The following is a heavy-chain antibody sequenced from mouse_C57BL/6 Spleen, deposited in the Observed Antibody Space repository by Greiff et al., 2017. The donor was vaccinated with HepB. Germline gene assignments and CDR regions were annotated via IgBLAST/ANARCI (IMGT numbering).Heavy chain of an antibody. Sequence: VQLQQSGAELVKPGASVKISCKASGYAFSSYWMNWVKQRPGKGLEWIGQIYPGDGDTNYNGKCKGKATLTADKSSSTAYMQLSSLTSEDSAVYVCARRGYDYGPFAYWGQGTLVTVSA. D-gene: IGHD2-4*01. CDR1: GYAFSSYW. CDR2: IYPGDGDT. CDR3: ARRGYDYGPFAY. V-gene: IGHV1-80*01. J-gene: IGHJ3*01.